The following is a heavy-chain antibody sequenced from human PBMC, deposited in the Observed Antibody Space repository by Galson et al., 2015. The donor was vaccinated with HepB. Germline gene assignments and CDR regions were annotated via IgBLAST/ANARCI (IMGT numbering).Heavy chain of an antibody. J-gene: IGHJ4*02. Sequence: TLSLTCTVSGGSISSGDYYWSWIRQPPGKGLEWIGYIYYSGSTYYNPSLKSRVTISVDTSKNQFSLKLSSVTAADTAVYYCARGILDDFWSGYYFSRGAGRFDYWGQGTLVTVSS. CDR2: IYYSGST. CDR1: GGSISSGDYY. V-gene: IGHV4-30-4*01. CDR3: ARGILDDFWSGYYFSRGAGRFDY. D-gene: IGHD3-3*01.